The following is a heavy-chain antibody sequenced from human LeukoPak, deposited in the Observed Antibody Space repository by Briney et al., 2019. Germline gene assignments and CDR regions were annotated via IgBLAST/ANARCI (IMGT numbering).Heavy chain of an antibody. D-gene: IGHD1-26*01. CDR2: MNPNSGNT. CDR1: GYTFTSYD. J-gene: IGHJ6*02. Sequence: ASVKVSCKASGYTFTSYDINWVRQATGQGLEWMGWMNPNSGNTGYAQKFRGRVTMTRNTSISTAYMELSSLRSEDTAVYYCARRGVGGRYYYYGMDVWGQGTTVTVSS. V-gene: IGHV1-8*01. CDR3: ARRGVGGRYYYYGMDV.